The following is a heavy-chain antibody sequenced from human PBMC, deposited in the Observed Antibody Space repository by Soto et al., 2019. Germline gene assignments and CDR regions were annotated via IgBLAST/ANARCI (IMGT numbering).Heavy chain of an antibody. D-gene: IGHD3-9*01. Sequence: QVQLVQSGAEVKKPGSSVKVSCKASGGTFSSYTISWVRQAPGQGLEWMGRIIPILGIANYAQKFQGRVTITADKXTSTAYMELSSLRSEDTAVYYCARENYDILTGYDYWGQGTLVTVSS. V-gene: IGHV1-69*08. CDR2: IIPILGIA. CDR3: ARENYDILTGYDY. J-gene: IGHJ4*02. CDR1: GGTFSSYT.